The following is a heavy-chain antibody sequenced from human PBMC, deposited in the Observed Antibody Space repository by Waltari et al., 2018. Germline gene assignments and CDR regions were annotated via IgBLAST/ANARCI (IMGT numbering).Heavy chain of an antibody. CDR1: GDSITSSNYY. Sequence: QLQLQESGPRLVKPSETLSLTCSVSGDSITSSNYYWAWIRQPPGKGLEWIGSVYYTGSTYSKASLNSRVTISVDTSKNYFALSLTSVTATDTAIYFCARTFMVRTIRSRGWFDPWGQGTLVTVSS. CDR2: VYYTGST. J-gene: IGHJ5*02. CDR3: ARTFMVRTIRSRGWFDP. V-gene: IGHV4-39*02. D-gene: IGHD3-10*01.